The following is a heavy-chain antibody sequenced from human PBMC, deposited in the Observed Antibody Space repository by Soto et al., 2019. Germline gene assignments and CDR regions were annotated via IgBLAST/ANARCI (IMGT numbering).Heavy chain of an antibody. CDR2: ISGSGGST. J-gene: IGHJ5*02. CDR1: GFTFSSYV. V-gene: IGHV3-23*01. D-gene: IGHD3-22*01. Sequence: GGSLRLSCAVSGFTFSSYVMSWVRQAPGKGLEWVSAISGSGGSTYYADSVRGRFTISRDNSKNTLYLQMNSLRADDTAVYYCAKVGYYDSSGHNWFDPWGQGTLVTVSS. CDR3: AKVGYYDSSGHNWFDP.